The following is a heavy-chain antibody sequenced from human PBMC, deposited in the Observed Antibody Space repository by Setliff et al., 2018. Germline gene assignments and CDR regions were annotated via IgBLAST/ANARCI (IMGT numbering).Heavy chain of an antibody. D-gene: IGHD3-10*01. CDR1: GYTFTDHY. Sequence: GASVKVSCKASGYTFTDHYLYWVRQAPGQGLECMGRINPNNGGTNYAQGFTGRFVFSLDTSVSTAYLQISSLKSEDTAVYYCARGSRFGTIVYKGDYYMDVWGKGTTVTVSS. CDR3: ARGSRFGTIVYKGDYYMDV. V-gene: IGHV7-4-1*02. J-gene: IGHJ6*03. CDR2: INPNNGGT.